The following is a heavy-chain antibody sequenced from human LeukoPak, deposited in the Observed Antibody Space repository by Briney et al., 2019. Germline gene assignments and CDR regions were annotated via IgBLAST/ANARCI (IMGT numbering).Heavy chain of an antibody. CDR2: TYYRSKWYN. J-gene: IGHJ3*02. CDR1: GDSVSSNSAT. D-gene: IGHD2-15*01. Sequence: SQTLSLTCAISGDSVSSNSATWNCIRQSPSRGLEWLGRTYYRSKWYNDYAVSVKSRITINPDTSKNQFSLQLNSVTPEDTAVYYCARDKGGRGSAFDIWGQGTMVTVSS. V-gene: IGHV6-1*01. CDR3: ARDKGGRGSAFDI.